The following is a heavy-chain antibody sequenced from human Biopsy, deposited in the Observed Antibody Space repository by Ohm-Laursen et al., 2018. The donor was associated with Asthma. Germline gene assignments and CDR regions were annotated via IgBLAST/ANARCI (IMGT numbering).Heavy chain of an antibody. CDR2: IIPLYRTV. D-gene: IGHD4-17*01. CDR3: ARGGYYGVRRQHHGMDI. J-gene: IGHJ6*02. V-gene: IGHV1-69*13. Sequence: SVKVSCNSSGDIFSVFGVNWVRQAPGQGLEWMGEIIPLYRTVNYGQRFQGRLTMTADESTTTVYMALSSLMSDDTAVYYCARGGYYGVRRQHHGMDIWGQGTTVIVSS. CDR1: GDIFSVFG.